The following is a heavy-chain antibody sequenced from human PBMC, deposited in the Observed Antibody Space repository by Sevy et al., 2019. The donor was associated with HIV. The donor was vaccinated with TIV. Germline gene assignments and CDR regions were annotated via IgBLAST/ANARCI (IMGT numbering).Heavy chain of an antibody. Sequence: GGSLRLSCAAPGFTFSSYVMHWVRQAPGKGLEWVALIWYDGTIKYYADSVKGRFTNSRDNSKDTLFLQMNSLTPENTAVYYCARGGGYCGGDCYSIDYWGQGALVTVSS. CDR1: GFTFSSYV. CDR2: IWYDGTIK. D-gene: IGHD2-21*02. V-gene: IGHV3-33*08. CDR3: ARGGGYCGGDCYSIDY. J-gene: IGHJ4*02.